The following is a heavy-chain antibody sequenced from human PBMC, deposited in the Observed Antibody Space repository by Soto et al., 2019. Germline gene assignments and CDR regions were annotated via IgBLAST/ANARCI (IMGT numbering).Heavy chain of an antibody. D-gene: IGHD6-6*01. Sequence: PSETLSLTCAVYGGSFSGYYWSWIRQPPGKGLEWIGEINHSGYTNYNPSLKSRVTISVDTSESQFSLKLSSVTAADTAVYYCARTSRFDSWGQGTLVTVSS. CDR2: INHSGYT. CDR1: GGSFSGYY. V-gene: IGHV4-34*01. J-gene: IGHJ4*02. CDR3: ARTSRFDS.